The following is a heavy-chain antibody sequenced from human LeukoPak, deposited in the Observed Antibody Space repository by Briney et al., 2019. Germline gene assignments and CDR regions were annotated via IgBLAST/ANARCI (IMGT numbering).Heavy chain of an antibody. CDR2: MQSTGNS. CDR1: ADSISTYH. V-gene: IGHV4-59*01. CDR3: ARDKKHSYGRYFDH. D-gene: IGHD5-18*01. Sequence: SETVSLTCSVSADSISTYHWNWIRKPPGKGLEWIAYMQSTGNSKYNPSLRNRVTMFVDKSNNQVALILRSVTAADTAVYYCARDKKHSYGRYFDHWGQGALVTVSS. J-gene: IGHJ4*02.